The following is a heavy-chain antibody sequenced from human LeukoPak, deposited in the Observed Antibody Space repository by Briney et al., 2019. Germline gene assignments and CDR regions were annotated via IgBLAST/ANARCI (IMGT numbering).Heavy chain of an antibody. CDR1: GFTFSSYV. J-gene: IGHJ6*01. CDR3: AKIVVDPKYYYYGMDV. Sequence: PGGSLRLSCAASGFTFSSYVMSWVRQAPGKGLEWVSIISSSGGSTSYADSVKGRFTISRDNSNNTLYLQMNSLRAGDAAIYYCAKIVVDPKYYYYGMDVWGQGTTVTVSS. V-gene: IGHV3-23*01. D-gene: IGHD3-22*01. CDR2: ISSSGGST.